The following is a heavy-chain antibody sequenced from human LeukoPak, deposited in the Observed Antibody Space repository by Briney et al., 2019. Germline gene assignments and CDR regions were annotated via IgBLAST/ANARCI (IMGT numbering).Heavy chain of an antibody. J-gene: IGHJ4*02. CDR3: ARDPLYCGGDCYHDY. Sequence: GGSLRLSCAASGFTFSSYAMSWVRQAPGKGLEWVSAISGSSGNTYYADSVKGRFTISRDNSKSTLYLQMNNLRVEDTAVYYCARDPLYCGGDCYHDYWGQGTLVTVSS. V-gene: IGHV3-23*01. D-gene: IGHD2-21*02. CDR2: ISGSSGNT. CDR1: GFTFSSYA.